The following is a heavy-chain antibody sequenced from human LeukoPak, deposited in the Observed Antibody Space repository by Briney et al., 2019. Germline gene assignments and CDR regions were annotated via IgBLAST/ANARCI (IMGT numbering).Heavy chain of an antibody. V-gene: IGHV4-4*09. CDR1: GGSISGNY. CDR2: IYSSGTT. D-gene: IGHD6-13*01. J-gene: IGHJ4*02. CDR3: ARQLPGGSNWYYFDS. Sequence: SETLSLTCTVSGGSISGNYWSWIWQPPGKGLEWIGNIYSSGTTHYNPSLKSRVLISADTSKNQVYLKLNSVTAEDTAMYYCARQLPGGSNWYYFDSWGQGTLVIVSS.